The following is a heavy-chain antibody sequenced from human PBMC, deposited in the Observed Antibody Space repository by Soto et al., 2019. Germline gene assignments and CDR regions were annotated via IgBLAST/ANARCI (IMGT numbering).Heavy chain of an antibody. J-gene: IGHJ5*02. D-gene: IGHD6-19*01. Sequence: SGGSLRLSCAASGFTFSSYAMSWVRQAPGKGLEWVSAISGSGGSTYYADSVKGRFTISRDNSKNTLYLQMNSLRAEDTAVYYCAKYGGAVASYNWFDPWGQGTLVTVSS. CDR1: GFTFSSYA. V-gene: IGHV3-23*01. CDR2: ISGSGGST. CDR3: AKYGGAVASYNWFDP.